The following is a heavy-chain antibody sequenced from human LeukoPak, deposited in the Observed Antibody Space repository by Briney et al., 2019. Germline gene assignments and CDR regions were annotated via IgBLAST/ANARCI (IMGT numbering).Heavy chain of an antibody. J-gene: IGHJ4*02. CDR3: AREEGSSWPKFDY. V-gene: IGHV4-39*07. Sequence: PSETLSLTCTVSGGSISSSSYYWGWIRQPPGKGLEWIGSIYYSGSTYYNPSLKSRVTISVDTSKNQFSLKLSSVTAADTAVYYCAREEGSSWPKFDYWGQGTLVTVSS. CDR1: GGSISSSSYY. CDR2: IYYSGST. D-gene: IGHD6-13*01.